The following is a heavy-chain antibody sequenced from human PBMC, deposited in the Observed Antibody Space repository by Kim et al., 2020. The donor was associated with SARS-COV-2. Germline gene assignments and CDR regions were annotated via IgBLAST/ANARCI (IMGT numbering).Heavy chain of an antibody. CDR2: VNDSGNS. CDR1: GGSFSGYY. CDR3: SRGFTTGSSYFLY. J-gene: IGHJ4*02. D-gene: IGHD3-22*01. V-gene: IGHV4-34*01. Sequence: SETLSLTCAVYGGSFSGYYWSWVRQPPGKGLEWIGVVNDSGNSNCNPSLKSRVIITVDTSKNQFPLKLNSVTAADTAPYYCSRGFTTGSSYFLYWGRAT.